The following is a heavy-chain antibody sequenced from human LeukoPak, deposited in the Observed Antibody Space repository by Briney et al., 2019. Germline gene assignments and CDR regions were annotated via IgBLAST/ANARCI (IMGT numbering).Heavy chain of an antibody. CDR2: ISTYNGNT. Sequence: ASVKVSCKASGYTFNRYDISCARQAPGQGLEWMGWISTYNGNTNYAQKLQGRVTMTTDTSTSTAYMELRSLRSDDTAVYYCARSGSLVIYFDFWGRGTLVTVSS. J-gene: IGHJ2*01. CDR1: GYTFNRYD. CDR3: ARSGSLVIYFDF. D-gene: IGHD1-26*01. V-gene: IGHV1-18*01.